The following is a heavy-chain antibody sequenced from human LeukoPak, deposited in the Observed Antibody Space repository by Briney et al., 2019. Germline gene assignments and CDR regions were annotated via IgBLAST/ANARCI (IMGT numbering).Heavy chain of an antibody. D-gene: IGHD1-26*01. CDR2: IYHCGSS. CDR3: ARVSLPGELRIH. Sequence: SETLSLTXTVSGYSIRSGYYWGCIRQPPGKRVECSGSIYHCGSSYYKPSLKSRVTISRDTSKHPLSLQLSSLTAAATAVYYCARVSLPGELRIHWGEGTLVTVSS. V-gene: IGHV4-38-2*02. J-gene: IGHJ4*02. CDR1: GYSIRSGYY.